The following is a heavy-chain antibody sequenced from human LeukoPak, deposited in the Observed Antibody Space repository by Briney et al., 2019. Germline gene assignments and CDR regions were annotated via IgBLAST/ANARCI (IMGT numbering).Heavy chain of an antibody. CDR1: GFTFSSYW. V-gene: IGHV4-38-2*01. D-gene: IGHD6-19*01. CDR3: ARGIAVAGTVFDY. Sequence: PGGSLRLSCAASGFTFSSYWMSWVRQAPGKGLEWVGNIYHTGSSYYNPSLKSRVTISVDTSKNQFSLKLSSVTAADTAVYYCARGIAVAGTVFDYWGQGTLVTVSS. CDR2: IYHTGSS. J-gene: IGHJ4*02.